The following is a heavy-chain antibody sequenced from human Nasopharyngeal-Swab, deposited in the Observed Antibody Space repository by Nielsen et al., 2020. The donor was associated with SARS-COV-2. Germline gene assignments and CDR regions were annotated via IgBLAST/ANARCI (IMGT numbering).Heavy chain of an antibody. Sequence: GGSLRLSCAASGCTFSSYWMSWVRQAPGKGLEWVANIKQDGSEKYYVDSVKGRFTISRDNAKNSLYLQMNSLRAEDTAVYYCAREVRGSYWPAFDIWGQGTMVTVSS. CDR2: IKQDGSEK. CDR1: GCTFSSYW. CDR3: AREVRGSYWPAFDI. J-gene: IGHJ3*02. D-gene: IGHD1-26*01. V-gene: IGHV3-7*01.